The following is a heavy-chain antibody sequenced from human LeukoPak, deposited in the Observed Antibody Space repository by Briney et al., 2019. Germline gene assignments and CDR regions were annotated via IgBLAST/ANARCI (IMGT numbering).Heavy chain of an antibody. CDR2: ISSSGSTI. Sequence: GGSLRLSCAASGFTFSDYYMSWIRQAPGKGLEWVSYISSSGSTIYYADSVKGRFTISRDNAKNSLYLQMNSLRAEDTAVYYCARDLFLGGSGSYFNWFDPWGQGTLVTVSS. J-gene: IGHJ5*02. D-gene: IGHD3-10*01. CDR3: ARDLFLGGSGSYFNWFDP. V-gene: IGHV3-11*01. CDR1: GFTFSDYY.